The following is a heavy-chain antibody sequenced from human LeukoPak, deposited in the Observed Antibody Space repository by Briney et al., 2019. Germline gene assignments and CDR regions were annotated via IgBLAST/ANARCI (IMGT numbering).Heavy chain of an antibody. CDR3: AREDSSSWSPTHFDY. D-gene: IGHD6-13*01. V-gene: IGHV3-48*01. Sequence: GGSLRLSCAASGFTFSSYSMNWARQAPGKGLEWVSYISSSSSTIYYADSVKGRFTISRDNAKNSLYLQMNSLRAEDTAVYYCAREDSSSWSPTHFDYWGQGTLVTVSS. J-gene: IGHJ4*02. CDR2: ISSSSSTI. CDR1: GFTFSSYS.